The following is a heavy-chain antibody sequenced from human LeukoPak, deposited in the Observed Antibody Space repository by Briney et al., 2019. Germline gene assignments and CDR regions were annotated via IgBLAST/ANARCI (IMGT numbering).Heavy chain of an antibody. CDR3: ARGATGSSGWYRNNWFDP. D-gene: IGHD6-19*01. CDR1: GYTFTGYY. J-gene: IGHJ5*02. Sequence: SVKVSCKASGYTFTGYYMHWVRQAPGQGLEWMGGIIPIFGTANYAQKFQGRVTITADESTSTAYMELSSLRSEDTAVYYCARGATGSSGWYRNNWFDPWGQGTLVTVSS. CDR2: IIPIFGTA. V-gene: IGHV1-69*13.